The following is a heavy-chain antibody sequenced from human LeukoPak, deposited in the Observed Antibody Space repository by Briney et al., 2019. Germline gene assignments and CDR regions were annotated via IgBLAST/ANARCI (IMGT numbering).Heavy chain of an antibody. Sequence: GGSLRLSCAASGFTFSSYAMSWVRQAPGKGLEWVSAISGSGGSTYYADSVKGRFTISRDNSKNTLYLQMNSLGAEDTAVYYCASDSGSYLGFDYWGQGTLVTVSS. CDR1: GFTFSSYA. J-gene: IGHJ4*02. CDR2: ISGSGGST. V-gene: IGHV3-23*01. D-gene: IGHD1-26*01. CDR3: ASDSGSYLGFDY.